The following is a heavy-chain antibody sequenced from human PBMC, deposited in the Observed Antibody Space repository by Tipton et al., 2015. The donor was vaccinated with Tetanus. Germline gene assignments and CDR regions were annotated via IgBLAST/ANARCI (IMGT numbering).Heavy chain of an antibody. Sequence: SLRLSCAASGFTFNTYWMTWVRQVPGKGLEWVANIKQDGGEKYCVDSVKGRFTISRDNAKNAFYLQMNSLRVEDTAVYYCARDRGEQWTNFYYMDVWGKGRMVIVSS. CDR2: IKQDGGEK. CDR3: ARDRGEQWTNFYYMDV. V-gene: IGHV3-7*03. J-gene: IGHJ6*03. D-gene: IGHD6-19*01. CDR1: GFTFNTYW.